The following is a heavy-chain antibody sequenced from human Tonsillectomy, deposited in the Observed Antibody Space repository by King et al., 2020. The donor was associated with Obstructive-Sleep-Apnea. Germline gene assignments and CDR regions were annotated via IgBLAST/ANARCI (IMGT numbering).Heavy chain of an antibody. CDR3: ARAPARWLQPRYYFDY. Sequence: VQLQQWGAGLLKPSETLSLTCAVYGGSFSGYYWSWIRQPPGKGLEWIGEINHSGSTNYNPSLKSRVTISVDTSKNQFSLKLSSVTAADTAVYYCARAPARWLQPRYYFDYWGQGTLVTVSS. CDR1: GGSFSGYY. D-gene: IGHD5-24*01. V-gene: IGHV4-34*01. J-gene: IGHJ4*02. CDR2: INHSGST.